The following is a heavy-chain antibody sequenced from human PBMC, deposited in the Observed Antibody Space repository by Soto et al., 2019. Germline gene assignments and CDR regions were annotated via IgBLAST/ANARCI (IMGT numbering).Heavy chain of an antibody. D-gene: IGHD4-17*01. CDR1: GGSMCSSRYY. Sequence: SETLSLTSTVSGGSMCSSRYYWGWIRQPPGKGLEWIGSIYYSGSTYYNPSLKSRVTISVDTSKNQFSLKLSSVTAADTAVYYCARRRLPRRENAFDIWGQGTMVTVSS. CDR3: ARRRLPRRENAFDI. J-gene: IGHJ3*02. CDR2: IYYSGST. V-gene: IGHV4-39*01.